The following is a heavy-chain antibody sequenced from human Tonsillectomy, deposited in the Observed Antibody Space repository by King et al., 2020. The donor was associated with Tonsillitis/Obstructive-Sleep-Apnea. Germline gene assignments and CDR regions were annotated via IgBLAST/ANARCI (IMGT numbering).Heavy chain of an antibody. D-gene: IGHD2/OR15-2a*01. CDR3: VRDHCTSTKCSFPV. CDR1: VFRFSQYV. J-gene: IGHJ6*04. CDR2: NTSSSKHI. V-gene: IGHV3-21*06. Sequence: VQLVESGGGLVRPGGSLRLSCEGSVFRFSQYVMKWVRQAPGKGLEWVSSNTSSSKHIYYGDSLRGRFTISRDNAKNSLYLQMNSLRVEDTAVYYCVRDHCTSTKCSFPVWGKGTTVTVSP.